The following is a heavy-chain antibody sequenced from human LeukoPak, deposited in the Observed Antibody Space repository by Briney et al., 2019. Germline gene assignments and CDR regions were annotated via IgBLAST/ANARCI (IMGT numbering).Heavy chain of an antibody. Sequence: SETLSLTCAVYGGSFSGYYWSWIRQPPGKGLEWIGEINHSGSTNYNPSLKSRVIISVDTSKNQFSLKLSSVTAADTAVYYCAKDPGTRRDYWGQGTLVTVSS. CDR3: AKDPGTRRDY. V-gene: IGHV4-34*01. J-gene: IGHJ4*02. D-gene: IGHD2-2*01. CDR1: GGSFSGYY. CDR2: INHSGST.